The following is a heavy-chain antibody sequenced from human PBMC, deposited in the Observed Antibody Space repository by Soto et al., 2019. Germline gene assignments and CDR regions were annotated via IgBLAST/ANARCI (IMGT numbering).Heavy chain of an antibody. J-gene: IGHJ6*04. V-gene: IGHV3-21*01. Sequence: PWGSLSLSWAAAGVTFSSYSRNWIRQAQGKGLEWVSSISSSSSYIYYADSVKGRFTISRDNAKNSLYLQMNSLRAEDTAVYYCARDAFPAHLTMIIVVIDYVMELLGKGTTVTVSS. D-gene: IGHD3-22*01. CDR1: GVTFSSYS. CDR2: ISSSSSYI. CDR3: ARDAFPAHLTMIIVVIDYVMEL.